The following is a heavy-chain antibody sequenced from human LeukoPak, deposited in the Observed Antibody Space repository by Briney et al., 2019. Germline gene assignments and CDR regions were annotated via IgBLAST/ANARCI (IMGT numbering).Heavy chain of an antibody. CDR2: IDYSGST. V-gene: IGHV4-59*01. CDR3: ARFRAGVGEPYGDY. Sequence: SETLSLTCIVSGGSISSYYWSWIRQPPGKGLEWIGYIDYSGSTNYNPSLKSRVTISVDTSKKQFSLKLSSVTAADTAVYYCARFRAGVGEPYGDYWGQGTLVTVSS. D-gene: IGHD3-10*01. CDR1: GGSISSYY. J-gene: IGHJ4*02.